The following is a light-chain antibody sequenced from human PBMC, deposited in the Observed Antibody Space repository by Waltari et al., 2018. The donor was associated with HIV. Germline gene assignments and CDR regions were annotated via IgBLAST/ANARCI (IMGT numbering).Light chain of an antibody. V-gene: IGKV3-20*01. J-gene: IGKJ2*01. CDR1: QSVSSSY. CDR3: QQYDSSPPAYT. CDR2: GAS. Sequence: EIVLTQSPGTLSLSPGGRATLSCRASQSVSSSYLAWYQQKPGQAPRLLIYGASSRATGIPDRFTGSGSGTDFTLTITRLEPEDFVLYYCQQYDSSPPAYTFGQGTKLEIK.